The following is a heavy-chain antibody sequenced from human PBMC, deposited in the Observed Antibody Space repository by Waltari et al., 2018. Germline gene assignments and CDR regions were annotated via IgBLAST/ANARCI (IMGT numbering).Heavy chain of an antibody. CDR2: MYYSGST. CDR3: ARMVRGYCSSTSCHTDH. Sequence: QLQLQESGPGLVKPSETLSLTCTVSGGSISSSSYYWGWVRQPPGKGLEWIGSMYYSGSTYYNPSLQSRVTISVDTSKNQFSLRVSSVTASDTAVFYCARMVRGYCSSTSCHTDHWGQGTLVTVSS. J-gene: IGHJ4*02. CDR1: GGSISSSSYY. D-gene: IGHD2-2*01. V-gene: IGHV4-39*07.